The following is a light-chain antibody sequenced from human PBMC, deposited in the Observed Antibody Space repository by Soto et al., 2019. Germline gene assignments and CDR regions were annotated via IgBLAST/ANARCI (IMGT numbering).Light chain of an antibody. CDR1: SSNIGRNT. Sequence: SVLPKSPSASETPGQRVTISCSGGSSNIGRNTVNWYQQLPGTAPKLLIYSNNRRPSGVPDRFSGSKSGTSASLAISGPRLGDGVDYYWAEGDDTLPVYVFGSGPRLTVI. CDR2: SNN. J-gene: IGLJ1*01. CDR3: AEGDDTLPVYV. V-gene: IGLV1-44*01.